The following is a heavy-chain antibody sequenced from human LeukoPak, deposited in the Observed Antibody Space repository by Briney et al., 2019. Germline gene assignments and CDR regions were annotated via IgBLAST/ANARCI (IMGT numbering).Heavy chain of an antibody. D-gene: IGHD5-12*01. J-gene: IGHJ3*02. CDR1: GYTFTDYY. CDR2: INPNSGGT. CDR3: ARDLPKTGYVGALDI. Sequence: VASVKVSCKASGYTFTDYYILWVRQAPGQGPEWMGWINPNSGGTNYAQNFKGRVTMTRDTSISTAYMELNSLTSDDTAVYYCARDLPKTGYVGALDIWGQGTMVTVSS. V-gene: IGHV1-2*02.